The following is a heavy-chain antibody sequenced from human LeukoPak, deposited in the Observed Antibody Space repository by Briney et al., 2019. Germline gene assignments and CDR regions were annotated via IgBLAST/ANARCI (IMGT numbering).Heavy chain of an antibody. CDR3: TRDTSYCFGDCFWA. V-gene: IGHV3-74*01. CDR1: GFVFSVYS. D-gene: IGHD2-21*02. Sequence: GGSLRLSCAGSGFVFSVYSLHWVRQGPGKGLTWISRINGDGSGAIYADSVRGRFTMSRDNVKNTLFLDMNSLRAEDTGLYYCTRDTSYCFGDCFWAWGQGTLVTVSS. CDR2: INGDGSGA. J-gene: IGHJ5*02.